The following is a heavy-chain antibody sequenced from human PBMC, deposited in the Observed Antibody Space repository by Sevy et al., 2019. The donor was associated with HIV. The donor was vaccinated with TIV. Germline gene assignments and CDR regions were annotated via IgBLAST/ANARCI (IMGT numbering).Heavy chain of an antibody. CDR2: FDPEDGET. D-gene: IGHD3-22*01. Sequence: ASVKVSCKVSGYTLTELSMHWVRQAPGKGLEWMGGFDPEDGETIYAQKFQGRVTMTEDTSTDTAYMELSSLRSEDMAVYYCATDPITAHPNYYDSSGYYLNWFDPWGQGTLVTVSS. V-gene: IGHV1-24*01. CDR1: GYTLTELS. CDR3: ATDPITAHPNYYDSSGYYLNWFDP. J-gene: IGHJ5*02.